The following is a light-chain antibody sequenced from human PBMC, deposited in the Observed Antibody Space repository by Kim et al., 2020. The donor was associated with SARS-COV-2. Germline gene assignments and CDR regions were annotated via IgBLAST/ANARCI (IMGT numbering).Light chain of an antibody. CDR3: QSYDSNNHWV. CDR2: VYN. CDR1: SSSIDSND. Sequence: TRTITCSRSSSSIDSNDVHWYRQRPRSAPATMIYVYNQSTSGAADRVSGSSDSSANSASLTISALKAEDEADYYCQSYDSNNHWVFGGGTQLTVL. V-gene: IGLV6-57*03. J-gene: IGLJ3*02.